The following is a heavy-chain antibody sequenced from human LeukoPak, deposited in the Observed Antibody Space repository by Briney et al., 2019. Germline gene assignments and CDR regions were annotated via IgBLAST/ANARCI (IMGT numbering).Heavy chain of an antibody. V-gene: IGHV3-23*01. CDR3: VKYTIYYFGMDV. CDR2: ISDSGGTT. J-gene: IGHJ6*02. CDR1: GFTFSTYA. D-gene: IGHD5-24*01. Sequence: GGSLRLSCAASGFTFSTYAMSWVRQAPGKGLEWVSTISDSGGTTYYAESVKGRFPISRDNSKNTLYLHMNSLRAEDTALYYCVKYTIYYFGMDVWGQGTTVTVSS.